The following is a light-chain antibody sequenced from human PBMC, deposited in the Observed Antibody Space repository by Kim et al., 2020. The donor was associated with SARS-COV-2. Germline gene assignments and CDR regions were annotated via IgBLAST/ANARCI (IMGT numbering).Light chain of an antibody. Sequence: ALRQTVSFTCQGDSLSTYYAGWYQQKPGQAPVLVIYDKNNRPSGIPDRFAGSSSGDTASLTITGAQAEDEADYYCNTRDSSGNLYVFGTGTKVTVL. J-gene: IGLJ1*01. CDR3: NTRDSSGNLYV. CDR2: DKN. CDR1: SLSTYY. V-gene: IGLV3-19*01.